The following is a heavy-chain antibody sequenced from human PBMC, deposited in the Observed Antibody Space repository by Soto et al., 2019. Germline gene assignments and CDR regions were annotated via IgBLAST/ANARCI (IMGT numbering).Heavy chain of an antibody. J-gene: IGHJ4*02. CDR3: TRADVGSVAGTFYYFDY. D-gene: IGHD6-19*01. V-gene: IGHV3-49*03. CDR1: GFTFGDYA. Sequence: GSLRLSCTASGFTFGDYAMSWFRQAPGKGLEWVGFIRSKAYGGTTEYAASVKGRFTISRDDSKSIAYLQMNSLKTEDTAVYYCTRADVGSVAGTFYYFDYWGQGTLVTVSS. CDR2: IRSKAYGGTT.